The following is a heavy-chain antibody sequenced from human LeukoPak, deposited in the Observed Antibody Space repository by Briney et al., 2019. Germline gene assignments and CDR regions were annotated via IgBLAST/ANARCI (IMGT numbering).Heavy chain of an antibody. Sequence: GGSLRLSCAASGFTFSSYGMSWVRQAPGKGLEWVSAISGSGGSTYYADSVKGRFTISRDNSKNTLYLQMNSLRAEETAVYYCAKAPVASCRGAFCYPFDCWGQGNLVTVSP. CDR1: GFTFSSYG. CDR2: ISGSGGST. V-gene: IGHV3-23*01. D-gene: IGHD2-15*01. CDR3: AKAPVASCRGAFCYPFDC. J-gene: IGHJ4*02.